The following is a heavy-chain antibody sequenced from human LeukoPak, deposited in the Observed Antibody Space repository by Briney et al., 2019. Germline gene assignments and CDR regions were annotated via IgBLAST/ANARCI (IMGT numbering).Heavy chain of an antibody. CDR2: ISRNSYNI. J-gene: IGHJ4*02. V-gene: IGHV3-9*01. CDR1: GVRFEDYA. D-gene: IGHD3-9*01. Sequence: GGSLRLSCEASGVRFEDYAMHWVRQAPGKGLEWVAGISRNSYNIAYGDSVKGRFTISRDNAKKSLSLQMNSLGTEDTAFYYCAKSRDDGTGYYYDYWGQGVLVTVAS. CDR3: AKSRDDGTGYYYDY.